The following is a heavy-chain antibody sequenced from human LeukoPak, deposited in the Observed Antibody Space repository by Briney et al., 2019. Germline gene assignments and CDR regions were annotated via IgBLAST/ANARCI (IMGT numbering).Heavy chain of an antibody. D-gene: IGHD2/OR15-2a*01. Sequence: GGSLRLSCAASGFTFSSYGMHWVRQAPGKGLEWVAFIRYDGSNKYYADSVKGRFTISRDNSKNTLYLQMNSLRAEDTAVYYCAKDLEEYTGLDYWGQGTLVTVSS. CDR3: AKDLEEYTGLDY. V-gene: IGHV3-30*02. J-gene: IGHJ4*02. CDR1: GFTFSSYG. CDR2: IRYDGSNK.